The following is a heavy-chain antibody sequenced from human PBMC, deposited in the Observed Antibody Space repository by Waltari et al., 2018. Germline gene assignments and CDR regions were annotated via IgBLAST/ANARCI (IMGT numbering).Heavy chain of an antibody. D-gene: IGHD3-16*01. CDR1: GFTFANHG. Sequence: ANSGFTFANHGMNWVRQSPGQGLEWVSGLTWNGGTTFYADSVKGRFTVSRDNAKNSLYLQMNSLTAEDTALYYCARDISYGGFDYWGQGTLVTVSS. J-gene: IGHJ4*02. CDR3: ARDISYGGFDY. CDR2: LTWNGGTT. V-gene: IGHV3-20*03.